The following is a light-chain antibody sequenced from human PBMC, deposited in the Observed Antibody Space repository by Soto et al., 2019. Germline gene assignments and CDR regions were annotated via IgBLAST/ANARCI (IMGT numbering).Light chain of an antibody. CDR3: QQYDNSRT. V-gene: IGKV3-20*01. Sequence: IVLTQSPGTLSLSPGERATLSCRASQSVNRRSLAWYQQKPGQAPRLLISTISNRATGIPDRFSGSGSGANFTLTISRLEPEDFAVYHCQQYDNSRTFGQWTKVEIK. CDR2: TIS. CDR1: QSVNRRS. J-gene: IGKJ1*01.